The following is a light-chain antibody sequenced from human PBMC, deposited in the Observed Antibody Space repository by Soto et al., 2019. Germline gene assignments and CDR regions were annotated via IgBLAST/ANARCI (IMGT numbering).Light chain of an antibody. J-gene: IGKJ4*01. CDR1: QDINNY. Sequence: IQLTQSPSSLSTFTGDRVTISCRSSQDINNYLTWYQMKPGKAHALIVYAASTLQSGVPSRFSGSGSGTDFTLTISSLQPGDFATYYCQQNYGTPKITFGGGTKVDIK. CDR2: AAS. V-gene: IGKV1-39*01. CDR3: QQNYGTPKIT.